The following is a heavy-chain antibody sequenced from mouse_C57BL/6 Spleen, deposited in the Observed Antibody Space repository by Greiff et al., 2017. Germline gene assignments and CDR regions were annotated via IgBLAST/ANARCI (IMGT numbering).Heavy chain of an antibody. CDR1: GYAFTNYL. CDR2: INPGSGGT. Sequence: VQLQQSGAELVRPGTSVKVSCKASGYAFTNYLIEWVKQRPGQGLGWIGVINPGSGGTNYNEKCKGKATLTADKSSSTAYMQLSSLTSEDSAVYFCARKRSNYAMDYWGQGTSVTVSS. J-gene: IGHJ4*01. CDR3: ARKRSNYAMDY. V-gene: IGHV1-54*01. D-gene: IGHD5-1*01.